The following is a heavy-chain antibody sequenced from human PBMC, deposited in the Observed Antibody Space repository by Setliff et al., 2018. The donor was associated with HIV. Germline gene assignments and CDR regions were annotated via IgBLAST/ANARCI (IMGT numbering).Heavy chain of an antibody. CDR3: ARSPEWGAGGIDY. CDR2: VTHSGTT. CDR1: GGSFSGFY. Sequence: KTSETLSLTCAVYGGSFSGFYWTFIRQSPGKGLEWIGEVTHSGTTTYDPSLKSRITISVDTSKNQFSLTLTSVTAADTAVYYCARSPEWGAGGIDYWGQGTLVTVSS. V-gene: IGHV4-34*10. D-gene: IGHD1-26*01. J-gene: IGHJ4*02.